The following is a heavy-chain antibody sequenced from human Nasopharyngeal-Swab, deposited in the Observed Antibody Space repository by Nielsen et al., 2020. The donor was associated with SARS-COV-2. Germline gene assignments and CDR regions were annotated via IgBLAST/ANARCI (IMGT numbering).Heavy chain of an antibody. J-gene: IGHJ5*02. D-gene: IGHD5-18*01. V-gene: IGHV4-39*07. Sequence: WIRQPPGKGLEWIGSIYYSGSTYYNPSLKSRVTISVDTSKNQFSLKLSSVTAADTAVYYCARGGVDGGDTAMVTLRRAFDPWGQRTLVTVSS. CDR2: IYYSGST. CDR3: ARGGVDGGDTAMVTLRRAFDP.